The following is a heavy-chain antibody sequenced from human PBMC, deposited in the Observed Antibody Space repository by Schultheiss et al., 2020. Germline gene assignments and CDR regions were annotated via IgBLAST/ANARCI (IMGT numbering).Heavy chain of an antibody. D-gene: IGHD2-2*01. J-gene: IGHJ4*02. CDR2: INHSGST. CDR3: ARDAPFTTSWTVRFDY. CDR1: GGSFSGYY. V-gene: IGHV4-34*01. Sequence: SQTLSLTCAVYGGSFSGYYWSWIRQPPGKGLEWIGEINHSGSTNYNPSLKSRVTISVDTSKNQFSLKLSSVTAADTAVYYCARDAPFTTSWTVRFDYWGQGTLVTVSS.